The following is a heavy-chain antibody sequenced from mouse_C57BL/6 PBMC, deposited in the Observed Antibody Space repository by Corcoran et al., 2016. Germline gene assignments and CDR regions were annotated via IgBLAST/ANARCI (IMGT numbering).Heavy chain of an antibody. Sequence: QIQLVQSGPELKKPGETVKISCKASGYTFTTYGMSWVKQAPGKGLKWMGWINTYSGVPTYADDFKGRFAFSLETSASTAYLQINNLKNEDTATYFCARRGTEAWFAYWGQGTLVTVSA. CDR1: GYTFTTYG. J-gene: IGHJ3*01. CDR3: ARRGTEAWFAY. D-gene: IGHD3-3*01. CDR2: INTYSGVP. V-gene: IGHV9-3*01.